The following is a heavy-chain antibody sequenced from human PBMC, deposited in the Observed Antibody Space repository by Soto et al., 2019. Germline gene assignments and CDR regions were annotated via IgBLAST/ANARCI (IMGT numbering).Heavy chain of an antibody. D-gene: IGHD3-3*01. V-gene: IGHV1-69*01. CDR1: GGTFSSYA. J-gene: IGHJ4*02. CDR3: ARDKFHIAYDFWSGYPLDY. CDR2: IIPIFGTA. Sequence: QVQLVQSGAEVKKPGSSVKVSCKASGGTFSSYAISWVRQAPGQGLEWMGGIIPIFGTANYAQKFQGRVTITADESTSTAYMELSSLRSEDTPVYFCARDKFHIAYDFWSGYPLDYWGQGTLVTVSS.